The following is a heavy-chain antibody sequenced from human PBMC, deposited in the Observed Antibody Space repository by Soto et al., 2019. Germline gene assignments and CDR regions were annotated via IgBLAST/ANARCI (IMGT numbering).Heavy chain of an antibody. J-gene: IGHJ4*02. Sequence: GGSLRLSCAASGFTFRSHLMHWVRQAPGKGLVWVARANEDGTATNYADSVRGRFTVSRDNPKSIFYLQMNSLRAEDTAVYYCARRTVDYCCYCFDLWGQGTLVTVSS. V-gene: IGHV3-74*01. CDR2: ANEDGTAT. CDR3: ARRTVDYCCYCFDL. D-gene: IGHD4-17*01. CDR1: GFTFRSHL.